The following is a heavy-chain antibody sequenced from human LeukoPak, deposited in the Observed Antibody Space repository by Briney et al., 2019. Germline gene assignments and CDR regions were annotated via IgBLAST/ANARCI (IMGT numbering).Heavy chain of an antibody. V-gene: IGHV1-24*01. J-gene: IGHJ6*02. D-gene: IGHD3-3*01. Sequence: GASVKVSCKVSGYTLTELSMHWVRQAPGKGLEWMGGFDPEDGETIYAQKFQGRVTMTEDTSTDTAYMELSSLRSEDTAVYYCATIWDFWSGYYPGEYGMDVWGQGTTVTVSS. CDR1: GYTLTELS. CDR3: ATIWDFWSGYYPGEYGMDV. CDR2: FDPEDGET.